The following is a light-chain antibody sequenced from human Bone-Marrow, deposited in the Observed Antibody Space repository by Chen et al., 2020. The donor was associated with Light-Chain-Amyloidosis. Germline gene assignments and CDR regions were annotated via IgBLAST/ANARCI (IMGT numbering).Light chain of an antibody. Sequence: SYELTQPPSVSVSPGQTASITCSGDDLPTKYAYWYQQNPGQAPVLVIHRDTERPSGISERFSGSSAGTTATLTISGVQAEDEADYHWQSADSSGTYEVIFGGGTKLTVL. J-gene: IGLJ2*01. CDR1: DLPTKY. CDR3: QSADSSGTYEVI. V-gene: IGLV3-25*03. CDR2: RDT.